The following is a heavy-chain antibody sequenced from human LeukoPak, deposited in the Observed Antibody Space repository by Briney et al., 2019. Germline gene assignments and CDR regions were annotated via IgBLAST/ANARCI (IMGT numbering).Heavy chain of an antibody. V-gene: IGHV3-49*04. CDR3: TRENGSGRLRAFDI. CDR1: GFTFADYA. CDR2: IRSKAYGGTT. Sequence: GGSRRLACTASGFTFADYAMSWVRQAPGEGREWVGFIRSKAYGGTTEYAASVKGRFTISRDDSKSIAYMKMNSLQTEDTGVYYCTRENGSGRLRAFDIWGQGPMATVSS. J-gene: IGHJ3*02. D-gene: IGHD3-10*01.